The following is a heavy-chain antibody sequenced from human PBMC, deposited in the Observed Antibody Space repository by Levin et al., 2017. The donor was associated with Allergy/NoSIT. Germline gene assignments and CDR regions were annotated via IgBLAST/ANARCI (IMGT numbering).Heavy chain of an antibody. CDR3: AADGNNWNDWRIDY. D-gene: IGHD1-20*01. V-gene: IGHV1-58*01. J-gene: IGHJ4*02. CDR2: IVVGSGNT. Sequence: SVKVSCKASGFTFTSSAVQWVRQARGQRLEWIGWIVVGSGNTNYAQKFQERVTITRDMSTSTAYMELSSLRSEDTAVYYCAADGNNWNDWRIDYWGQGTLVTVSS. CDR1: GFTFTSSA.